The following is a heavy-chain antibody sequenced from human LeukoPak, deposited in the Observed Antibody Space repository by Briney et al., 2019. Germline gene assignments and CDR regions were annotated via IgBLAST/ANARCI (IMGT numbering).Heavy chain of an antibody. J-gene: IGHJ4*02. Sequence: GGSLGLSCAASGFTFTTYSMTWVRQAPGKGLEWVSTINPGGITTYYADSVKGRFTISRDNSKNTVSLQMDSLRADDTAVYYCAKDRAGTPWADWGQGTLVTVSS. D-gene: IGHD1-1*01. CDR2: INPGGITT. CDR1: GFTFTTYS. CDR3: AKDRAGTPWAD. V-gene: IGHV3-23*01.